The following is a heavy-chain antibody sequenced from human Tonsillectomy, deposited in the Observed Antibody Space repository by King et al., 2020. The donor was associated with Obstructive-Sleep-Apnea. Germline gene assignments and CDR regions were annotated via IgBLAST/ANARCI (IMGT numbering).Heavy chain of an antibody. D-gene: IGHD4-17*01. V-gene: IGHV4-59*01. J-gene: IGHJ4*02. CDR2: IYYSGST. CDR1: GGSISSYY. CDR3: ARARGVGDPISGYTSDFDY. Sequence: QLQESGPGLVKPSETLSLTCTVSGGSISSYYWSWIRQPPGKGLEWIGYIYYSGSTNYNPSLKSRVTISVDTSKSQFSLKLSSVTAADTAVYYCARARGVGDPISGYTSDFDYWGQGTLVTVSS.